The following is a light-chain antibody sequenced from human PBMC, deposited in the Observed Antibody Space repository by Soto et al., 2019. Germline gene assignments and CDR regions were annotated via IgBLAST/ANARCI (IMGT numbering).Light chain of an antibody. CDR1: QSVYSM. J-gene: IGKJ5*01. CDR2: DAS. CDR3: QQRSNWPPIT. V-gene: IGKV3-15*01. Sequence: DIVMMQSPASLSVSPGERATFSCRASQSVYSMLAWYQQKPGQAPRLLIYDASTRATGIPASFSGSGSGTEFTLTISSLQSQDFAVYYCQQRSNWPPITFGQGTRLEIK.